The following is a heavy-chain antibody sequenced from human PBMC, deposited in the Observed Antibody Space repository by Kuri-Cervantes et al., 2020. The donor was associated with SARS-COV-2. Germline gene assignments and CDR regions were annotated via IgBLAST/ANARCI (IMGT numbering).Heavy chain of an antibody. CDR3: ARHPVYYDILTGYYTPYYFDY. CDR1: GGSISSGGYS. V-gene: IGHV4-30-2*03. D-gene: IGHD3-9*01. Sequence: SETLSLTCAVSGGSISSGGYSWSWIRQPPGKGLEWIGYIYHSGSTYYNPSLKSRVTISVDTSKNQFSLKLSSVTAADTAVYYCARHPVYYDILTGYYTPYYFDYWGQGTLVTVSS. J-gene: IGHJ4*02. CDR2: IYHSGST.